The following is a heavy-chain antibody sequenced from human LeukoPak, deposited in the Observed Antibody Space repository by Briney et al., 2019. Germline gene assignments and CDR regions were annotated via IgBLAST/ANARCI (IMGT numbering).Heavy chain of an antibody. J-gene: IGHJ4*02. CDR2: INPSGGST. Sequence: ASVKVSCKASGYTFTSYYMHWVRQAPGQGLEWMGIINPSGGSTSYAQKFQGRVTMTRDTSTSTVYMELTSLRSEDTAVYYCARDSLPYCSGGSCYSKGTLDYWGQGTLVTVSS. CDR1: GYTFTSYY. V-gene: IGHV1-46*01. D-gene: IGHD2-15*01. CDR3: ARDSLPYCSGGSCYSKGTLDY.